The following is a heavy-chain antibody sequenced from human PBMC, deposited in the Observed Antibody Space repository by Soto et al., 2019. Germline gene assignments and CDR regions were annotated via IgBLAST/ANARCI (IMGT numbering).Heavy chain of an antibody. CDR3: ARAMGDWGTYYYYYGMDV. D-gene: IGHD3-16*01. Sequence: PSETVSLTXTVSGDSMTNNYWGWIRQPPGKGLEWIGYVYYSGATNYNPSLKSRVSMSPDPSRNQFSLKLTSVTAADTAVYYCARAMGDWGTYYYYYGMDVWGQGTMVTVSS. J-gene: IGHJ6*02. CDR2: VYYSGAT. CDR1: GDSMTNNY. V-gene: IGHV4-59*01.